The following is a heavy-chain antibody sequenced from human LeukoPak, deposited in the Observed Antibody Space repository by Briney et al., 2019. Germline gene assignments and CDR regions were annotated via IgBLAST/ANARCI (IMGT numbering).Heavy chain of an antibody. CDR1: GYTFTTYD. CDR3: ARVAGSIGY. J-gene: IGHJ4*02. Sequence: ASVTVSCTASGYTFTTYDINWVRQATGQGLEWMGWMNPNSGYTGYAQKFQGRVTITRDTSISTAYMELSSLRSEDTAVYYCARVAGSIGYWGQGTLVTVSS. V-gene: IGHV1-8*03. D-gene: IGHD6-19*01. CDR2: MNPNSGYT.